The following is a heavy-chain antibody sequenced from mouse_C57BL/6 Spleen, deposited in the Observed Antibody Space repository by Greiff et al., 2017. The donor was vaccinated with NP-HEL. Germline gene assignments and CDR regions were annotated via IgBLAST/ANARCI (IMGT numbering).Heavy chain of an antibody. V-gene: IGHV1-42*01. CDR3: ARDPAMDY. CDR1: GYSFTGYY. J-gene: IGHJ4*01. CDR2: INPSTGGT. Sequence: VQLQQSGPELVKPGASVKISCKASGYSFTGYYMNWVKQSPEKSLEWIGEINPSTGGTTYNQKFKAKATLTVDKSSSTAYMQLKSLTSEDSAVYYCARDPAMDYWGQGTSVTVSS.